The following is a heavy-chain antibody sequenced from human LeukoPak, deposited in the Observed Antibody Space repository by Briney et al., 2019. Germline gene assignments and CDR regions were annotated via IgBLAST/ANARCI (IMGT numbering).Heavy chain of an antibody. J-gene: IGHJ4*01. CDR3: AKDTVVYHGGSGWHYFDY. CDR1: GLTFSSYI. V-gene: IGHV3-23*01. D-gene: IGHD6-19*01. Sequence: GGSLRLSCAASGLTFSSYIMSWVRQAPGRGPEWVSSISGSGDRTYYADSVKGRFTISRDNSKNTLYLQMNSLRAEDTALYYCAKDTVVYHGGSGWHYFDYWGPGTLVTVSS. CDR2: ISGSGDRT.